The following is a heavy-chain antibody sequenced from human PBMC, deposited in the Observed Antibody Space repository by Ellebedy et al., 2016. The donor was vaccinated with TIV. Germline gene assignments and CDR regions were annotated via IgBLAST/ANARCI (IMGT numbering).Heavy chain of an antibody. Sequence: GESLKISCVASGFTFNDACMSWVRQAPGKGLEWVGRIKSKSDGGTTDYAAPVQGRFTISRDDSQNTLYLQMNSLKTDDTAVYFCIYYGDYPYYYYYAMDVWGQGTTVTVSS. CDR2: IKSKSDGGTT. V-gene: IGHV3-15*01. CDR3: IYYGDYPYYYYYAMDV. J-gene: IGHJ6*02. CDR1: GFTFNDAC. D-gene: IGHD4-17*01.